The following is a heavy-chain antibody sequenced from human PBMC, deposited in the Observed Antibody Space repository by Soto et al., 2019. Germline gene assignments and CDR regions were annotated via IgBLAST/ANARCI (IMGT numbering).Heavy chain of an antibody. D-gene: IGHD2-2*01. V-gene: IGHV3-21*01. CDR1: GFAFNNYG. Sequence: GGSLRLSCTVSGFAFNNYGINWVRQAPGKGLELVSSISKSYYTYYSDSLKVRFTISRDNAKSSVSLQMNTLRVEDTAVYYCAREDSIIIPAVSDFWGQGTLVPVCS. CDR3: AREDSIIIPAVSDF. J-gene: IGHJ4*02. CDR2: ISKSYYT.